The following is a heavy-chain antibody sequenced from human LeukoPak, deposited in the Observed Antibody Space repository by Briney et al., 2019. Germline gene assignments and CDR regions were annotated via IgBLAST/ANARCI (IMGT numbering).Heavy chain of an antibody. J-gene: IGHJ6*02. CDR3: ARHFGRGITIFGVANYYYYGMDV. V-gene: IGHV4-39*01. D-gene: IGHD3-3*01. Sequence: SETLSLTCTVSGGSISSSSYYWGWIRQPPGKGLEWIGEINHSGSTNYNPSLKSRVTISVDTSKNQFSLKLSSVTAADTAVYYCARHFGRGITIFGVANYYYYGMDVWGQGTTVTVSS. CDR2: INHSGST. CDR1: GGSISSSSYY.